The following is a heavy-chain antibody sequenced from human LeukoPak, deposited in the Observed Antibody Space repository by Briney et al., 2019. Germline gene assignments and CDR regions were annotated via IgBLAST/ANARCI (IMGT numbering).Heavy chain of an antibody. V-gene: IGHV3-23*01. Sequence: GGSLRLSCAASGFTFSSYDMHWVRQATGKGLEWVSAISTSGGTTYYADSVKGRVTISRDNSRNTVYLQMNSLRADDTAVYYCAGYGGNSFWGQGTLVTVSS. CDR1: GFTFSSYD. CDR3: AGYGGNSF. J-gene: IGHJ4*02. D-gene: IGHD4-23*01. CDR2: ISTSGGTT.